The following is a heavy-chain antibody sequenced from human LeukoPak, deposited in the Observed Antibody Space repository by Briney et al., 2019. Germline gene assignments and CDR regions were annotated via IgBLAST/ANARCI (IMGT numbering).Heavy chain of an antibody. CDR2: IYYSGST. J-gene: IGHJ4*02. CDR3: ARHRGRGYRYFDY. V-gene: IGHV4-59*01. CDR1: GGSINNYY. Sequence: PSETLSLTCTVSGGSINNYYWSWIRQPPGKGLEWIGYIYYSGSTNYNPSLKSRVTISVDTSKNQFSLKMSSLTAADTPVYYCARHRGRGYRYFDYWGEETLVTLS. D-gene: IGHD3-22*01.